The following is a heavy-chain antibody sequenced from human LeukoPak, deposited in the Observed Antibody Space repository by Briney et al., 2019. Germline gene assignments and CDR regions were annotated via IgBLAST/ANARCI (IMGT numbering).Heavy chain of an antibody. CDR3: AKVRLGYCSGGSCSRGGTSMDV. V-gene: IGHV3-30*04. J-gene: IGHJ6*03. D-gene: IGHD2-15*01. Sequence: GGSLRLSCAASGFTFSSYAMHWVRQAPGKGLEWVAVISYDGSNKYYADSVKGRFTISRDNSKNTLYLQMNSLRDEDTAVYYCAKVRLGYCSGGSCSRGGTSMDVWGRGTTVTISS. CDR1: GFTFSSYA. CDR2: ISYDGSNK.